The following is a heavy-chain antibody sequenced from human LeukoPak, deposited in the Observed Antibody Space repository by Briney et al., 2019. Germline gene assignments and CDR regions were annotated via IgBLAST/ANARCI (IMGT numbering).Heavy chain of an antibody. CDR1: GFTFSSYG. J-gene: IGHJ3*02. CDR2: IRYDGSNK. D-gene: IGHD3-9*01. CDR3: AKEVSVLRYFDRTGSAFDI. V-gene: IGHV3-30*02. Sequence: GGSLRLSCAASGFTFSSYGMHWVRQAPGKGLEWVAFIRYDGSNKYYADSVKGRFTISRDNSKNTLYLQMNSLRAEDTAVYYCAKEVSVLRYFDRTGSAFDIWGQGTMVTVSS.